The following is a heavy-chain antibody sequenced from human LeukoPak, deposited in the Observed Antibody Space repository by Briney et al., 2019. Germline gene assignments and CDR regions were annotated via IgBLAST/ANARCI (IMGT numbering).Heavy chain of an antibody. D-gene: IGHD3-3*01. J-gene: IGHJ4*02. CDR2: IYYSGST. Sequence: NPSETLSLTCTVSGGSISSYYWSWIRQPPGKGLEWIGYIYYSGSTNYNPSLKSRVTISVDTSKNQFSLKLSSVTAADTAVYYCARGGIVRGPLIYDFWSGRYFDYWGQGTLVTVSS. CDR3: ARGGIVRGPLIYDFWSGRYFDY. CDR1: GGSISSYY. V-gene: IGHV4-59*01.